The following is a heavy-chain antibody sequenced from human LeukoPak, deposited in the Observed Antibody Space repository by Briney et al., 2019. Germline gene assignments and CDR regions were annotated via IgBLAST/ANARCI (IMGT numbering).Heavy chain of an antibody. CDR1: GFTFSSYS. J-gene: IGHJ4*02. CDR3: ARRRGTMVRGVPFPDY. Sequence: NPGGSLRLSCAASGFTFSSYSMNWVRQAPGKGLEWVSSISSSSSYIYYADSVKGRFTISRDNAKNSLYLQMNSLRAEDTAVYYCARRRGTMVRGVPFPDYWGQGTLVTVSS. CDR2: ISSSSSYI. V-gene: IGHV3-21*01. D-gene: IGHD3-10*01.